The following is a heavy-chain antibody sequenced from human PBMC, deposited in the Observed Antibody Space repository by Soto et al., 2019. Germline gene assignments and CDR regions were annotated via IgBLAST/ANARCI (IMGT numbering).Heavy chain of an antibody. Sequence: QVQLVESGGVVVQPGRSLRLSCAASGFSFSTYAMYRVRQSPDKGLEWVAVISNDGRNPNYGDSVRGRFTISRDNSKDKLYLQRDSLSTEETAGYYCWRDGPIPAAGNNWFDPWGQGKLVTVSS. D-gene: IGHD6-13*01. CDR1: GFSFSTYA. J-gene: IGHJ5*02. V-gene: IGHV3-30-3*01. CDR2: ISNDGRNP. CDR3: WRDGPIPAAGNNWFDP.